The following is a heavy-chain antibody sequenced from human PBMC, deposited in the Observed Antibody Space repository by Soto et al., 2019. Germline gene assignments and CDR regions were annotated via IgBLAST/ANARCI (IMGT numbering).Heavy chain of an antibody. J-gene: IGHJ6*02. Sequence: QVQLQQWGAGLLKPSETLSLTCAVYGGSFSGFYWSWIRQPPGKGLEWIGEINHSGSTNYNPFIKSRVTISVDTSKNRVSLKLRAVTAAATAVYYCARVTSGMDVWGQGTTVTVSS. V-gene: IGHV4-34*01. CDR2: INHSGST. CDR3: ARVTSGMDV. CDR1: GGSFSGFY.